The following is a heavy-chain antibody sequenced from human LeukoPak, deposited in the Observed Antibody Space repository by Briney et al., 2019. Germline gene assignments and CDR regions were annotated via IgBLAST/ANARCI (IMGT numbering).Heavy chain of an antibody. CDR1: GFTFSNYA. V-gene: IGHV3-23*01. Sequence: PGASLGLSCAASGFTFSNYAMNWVRQAPGKGLEWVSATSGSGGSTYYADSVKGRFTISRDNSKNTVYLQMNSLRAEDTAVYYCAKVLDYYYYGMDVWGQGTTVTVSS. CDR2: TSGSGGST. CDR3: AKVLDYYYYGMDV. J-gene: IGHJ6*02.